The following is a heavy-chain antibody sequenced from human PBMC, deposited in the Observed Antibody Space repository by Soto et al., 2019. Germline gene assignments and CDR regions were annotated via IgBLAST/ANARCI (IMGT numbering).Heavy chain of an antibody. D-gene: IGHD3-9*01. CDR2: INHSGST. J-gene: IGHJ6*02. Sequence: PSETLSLTCAVYGGSFSGYYWSWIRQPPGKGLEWIGEINHSGSTNYNPSHKSRVTISVDTSKNQFSLKLSSVTAADTAVYYCARGRSRYFDWLSYYYYGMDVWGQGTTVTVSS. V-gene: IGHV4-34*01. CDR3: ARGRSRYFDWLSYYYYGMDV. CDR1: GGSFSGYY.